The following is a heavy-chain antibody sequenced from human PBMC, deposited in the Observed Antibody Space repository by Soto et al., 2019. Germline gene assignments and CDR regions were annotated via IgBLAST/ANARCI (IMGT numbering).Heavy chain of an antibody. Sequence: ASVTVSFMATGYIFFSYDINWVRQATGQGLEWMGWMNSNSGNTGYAQKFQGRVTMTRNTTIRTTYMELSSLRSEDTAGYYCARLGARGYNWFDPLGQGTLGTGS. J-gene: IGHJ5*02. CDR2: MNSNSGNT. D-gene: IGHD5-12*01. CDR1: GYIFFSYD. CDR3: ARLGARGYNWFDP. V-gene: IGHV1-8*01.